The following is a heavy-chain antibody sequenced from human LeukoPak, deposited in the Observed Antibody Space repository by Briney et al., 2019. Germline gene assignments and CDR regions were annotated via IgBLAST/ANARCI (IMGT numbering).Heavy chain of an antibody. Sequence: SETLSLTCAVYGGSFSGYYWSWIRQPPGKGLEWIGYIYYSGSTNYNPSLKSRVTISVDTSKNQFSLKLSSVTAADTAVYYCARGRSGYYYFDYWGQGTLVTVSS. D-gene: IGHD3-22*01. J-gene: IGHJ4*02. CDR3: ARGRSGYYYFDY. CDR2: IYYSGST. V-gene: IGHV4-59*01. CDR1: GGSFSGYY.